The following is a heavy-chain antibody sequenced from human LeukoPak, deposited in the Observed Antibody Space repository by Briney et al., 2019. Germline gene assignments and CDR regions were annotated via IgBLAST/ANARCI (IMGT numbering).Heavy chain of an antibody. J-gene: IGHJ4*02. D-gene: IGHD3-16*02. Sequence: PSETLSLTCAVYGGSFSGYYWSWIRQPPGKGLEWIGEINHSGSTNYNPSLKSRVTISVDTSKNQFSLKLSSVTAADTAVYYCARGRRDYVWGSYRSPYFDYWGQGTLVTVSS. CDR1: GGSFSGYY. CDR3: ARGRRDYVWGSYRSPYFDY. V-gene: IGHV4-34*01. CDR2: INHSGST.